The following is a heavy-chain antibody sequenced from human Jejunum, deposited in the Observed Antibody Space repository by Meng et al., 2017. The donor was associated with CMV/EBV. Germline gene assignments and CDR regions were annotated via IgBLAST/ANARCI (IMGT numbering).Heavy chain of an antibody. CDR2: IHYTGGT. Sequence: GDSFTNRIYYWGWIRQSPREGLDWVASIHYTGGTYYNPSLKSRVTISLDTSKSQFSLELTSVTAADTATYYCVRDRGDGSGSYYDYWGPGTVVTVSS. CDR1: GDSFTNRIYY. D-gene: IGHD3-10*01. J-gene: IGHJ4*02. CDR3: VRDRGDGSGSYYDY. V-gene: IGHV4-39*07.